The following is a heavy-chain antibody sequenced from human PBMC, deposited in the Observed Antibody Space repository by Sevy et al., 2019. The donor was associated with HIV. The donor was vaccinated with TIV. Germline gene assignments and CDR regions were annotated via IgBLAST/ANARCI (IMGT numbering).Heavy chain of an antibody. CDR3: ARAEGYGLYYYGMDV. CDR2: ISAYNGNT. CDR1: GYTFTSYG. D-gene: IGHD5-18*01. J-gene: IGHJ6*02. V-gene: IGHV1-18*04. Sequence: ASVKVSCKASGYTFTSYGISWVRQAPGQGLEWMGWISAYNGNTNYAQKLQGRVTMTTDTSTSTAYMELRSLRSDDTAVYYCARAEGYGLYYYGMDVWGQGTTVTVSS.